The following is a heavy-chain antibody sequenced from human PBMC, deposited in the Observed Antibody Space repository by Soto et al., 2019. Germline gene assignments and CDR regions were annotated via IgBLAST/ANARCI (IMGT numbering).Heavy chain of an antibody. J-gene: IGHJ6*02. D-gene: IGHD2-15*01. V-gene: IGHV1-69*06. CDR1: GGTFSSYA. CDR2: IIPIFGTA. Sequence: SVKVSCKASGGTFSSYAISWVRQAPGQGLEWMGGIIPIFGTANYAQKFQGRVTITADKSTGTAYMELSSLRSEDTAVYYCASVDIVVVVAAIPNNYYYYGMDVWGQGTTVTVSS. CDR3: ASVDIVVVVAAIPNNYYYYGMDV.